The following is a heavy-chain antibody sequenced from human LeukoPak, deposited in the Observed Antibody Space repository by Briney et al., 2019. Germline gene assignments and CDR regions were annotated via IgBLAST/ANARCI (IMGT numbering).Heavy chain of an antibody. CDR1: GYTFTSYG. J-gene: IGHJ4*02. CDR3: ARGGGITARPTQTDY. D-gene: IGHD6-6*01. V-gene: IGHV1-18*01. Sequence: ASVKVSCKASGYTFTSYGISWVRQAPGQGLQWMGWISAYNGNTNYAQSLQGRGTMTTDTSTSTAYMELRSLRSDDTAVYYCARGGGITARPTQTDYWGQGTLVTVSS. CDR2: ISAYNGNT.